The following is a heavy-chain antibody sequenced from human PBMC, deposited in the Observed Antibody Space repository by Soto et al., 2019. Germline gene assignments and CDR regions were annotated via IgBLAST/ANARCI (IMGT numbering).Heavy chain of an antibody. D-gene: IGHD3-3*01. CDR1: GGSISNYH. CDR2: IPYTGST. V-gene: IGHV4-59*01. Sequence: QEQLQESGPRLVKPSETLSLTCSVSGGSISNYHWSWIRQPPGKGLEWIGYIPYTGSTNYSPSLKSRVTMLLATSKKQFSLKLSSVTAADTAVYYCARVAADAYWSGYDEYWGQGTLVTVSS. CDR3: ARVAADAYWSGYDEY. J-gene: IGHJ4*02.